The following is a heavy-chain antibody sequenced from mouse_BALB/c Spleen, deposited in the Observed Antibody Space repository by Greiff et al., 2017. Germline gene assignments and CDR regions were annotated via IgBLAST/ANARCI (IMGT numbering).Heavy chain of an antibody. CDR3: ARGRYGYGYYAMDD. V-gene: IGHV2-9*02. CDR1: GFSLTSYG. D-gene: IGHD2-2*01. CDR2: IWAGGST. J-gene: IGHJ4*01. Sequence: QVQLQQSGPGLVAPSQSLSITCTVSGFSLTSYGVHWVRQPPGKGLEWLGVIWAGGSTNYNSALMSRLSISKDNSKSQVFLKMNSLQTDDTAMYYCARGRYGYGYYAMDDWGQGTSVTVSS.